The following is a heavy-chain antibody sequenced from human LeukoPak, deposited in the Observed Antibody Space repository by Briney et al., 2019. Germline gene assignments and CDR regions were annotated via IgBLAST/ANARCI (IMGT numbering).Heavy chain of an antibody. J-gene: IGHJ3*02. V-gene: IGHV3-30-3*01. CDR3: ARGRAYDFWSGYYSGDAFDI. CDR1: GFTFSSYA. Sequence: HSGRSLRLSCAASGFTFSSYAMHWVRQAPGKGLEWVAVISYDGSNKYYADSVKGRLTISRDNSKNTLYLQMNSLRAEDTAVYYCARGRAYDFWSGYYSGDAFDIWGQGTMVTVSS. D-gene: IGHD3-3*01. CDR2: ISYDGSNK.